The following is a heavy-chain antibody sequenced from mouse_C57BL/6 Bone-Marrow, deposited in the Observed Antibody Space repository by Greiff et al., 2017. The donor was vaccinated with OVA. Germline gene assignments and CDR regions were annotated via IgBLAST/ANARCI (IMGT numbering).Heavy chain of an antibody. CDR1: GYTFTSYG. Sequence: VQLQESGAELARPGASVKLSCKASGYTFTSYGISWVKQRTGQGLEWIGEIYPRSGNTYYNEKFKGKATLTADKSSSTAYMELRSLTSEDSAVYFCARGKSYYAMDYWGQGTSVTVSS. V-gene: IGHV1-81*01. J-gene: IGHJ4*01. CDR3: ARGKSYYAMDY. CDR2: IYPRSGNT.